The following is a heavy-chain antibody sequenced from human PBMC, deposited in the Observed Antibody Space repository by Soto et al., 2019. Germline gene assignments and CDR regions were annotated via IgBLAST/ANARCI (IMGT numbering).Heavy chain of an antibody. CDR3: ARVDRGVGASYYYGMDV. CDR2: IYHSGST. CDR1: VGSISSSNW. D-gene: IGHD1-26*01. Sequence: PSETLSLTCAFSVGSISSSNWWGWVRQPPGKGLEWIGEIYHSGSTNYNPSLKSRVTISVDKSKNQFSLKLSSVTAADTAVYYCARVDRGVGASYYYGMDVWGQGTTVTVSS. J-gene: IGHJ6*02. V-gene: IGHV4-4*02.